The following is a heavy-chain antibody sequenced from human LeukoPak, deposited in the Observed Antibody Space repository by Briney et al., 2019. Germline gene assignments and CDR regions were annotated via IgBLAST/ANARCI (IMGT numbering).Heavy chain of an antibody. CDR2: ISYDGSNK. J-gene: IGHJ3*02. CDR3: AKFGYHDAFDI. V-gene: IGHV3-30*18. Sequence: GGSLRLSCAASGFTFSSYGMHWVRQAPGKGLEWVAVISYDGSNKYYADSVKGRFTFSRDNSKNTLYLQMNSLRAEDTAVYYCAKFGYHDAFDIWGQGTMVTVSS. CDR1: GFTFSSYG. D-gene: IGHD2-2*01.